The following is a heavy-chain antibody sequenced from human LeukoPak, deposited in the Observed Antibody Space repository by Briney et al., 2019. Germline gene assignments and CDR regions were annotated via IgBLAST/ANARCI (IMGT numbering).Heavy chain of an antibody. CDR2: INPNSGGT. Sequence: GASVKVSCKASGCTFTGYYMHWVRQAPGQGLEWMGWINPNSGGTNYAQKFQGRVTMTRDTSISTAYMELSRLRSDDTAVYYCARGPPLVGATISDRRKYNWFDPWGQGTLVTVSS. J-gene: IGHJ5*02. CDR3: ARGPPLVGATISDRRKYNWFDP. V-gene: IGHV1-2*02. CDR1: GCTFTGYY. D-gene: IGHD1-26*01.